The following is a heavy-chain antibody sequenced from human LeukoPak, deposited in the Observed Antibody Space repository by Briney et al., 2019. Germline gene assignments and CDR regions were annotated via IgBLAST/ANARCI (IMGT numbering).Heavy chain of an antibody. J-gene: IGHJ5*02. D-gene: IGHD3-3*01. CDR1: GYTFTRYS. CDR2: INPNSGGT. V-gene: IGHV1-2*02. Sequence: ASVKVFCKASGYTFTRYSMHWVRQAPGQGLEWMGWINPNSGGTNYAQKFQERVTMTRDTSISTAYMELRRLRSDDTAVYYCASIRQYYDFWSGYGEFDPWGQGTLVTVSS. CDR3: ASIRQYYDFWSGYGEFDP.